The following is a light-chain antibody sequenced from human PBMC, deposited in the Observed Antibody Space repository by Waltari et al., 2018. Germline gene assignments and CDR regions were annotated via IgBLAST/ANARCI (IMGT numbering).Light chain of an antibody. CDR1: QSVSGNY. Sequence: IALTQSPDTLSLSPGEEATLSCRASQSVSGNYLAWFQQKPGQAPRLLIYAASSRATDIPDRFSGRGSGTDFTLTINRLEPEAFAVYFCHQYGSSPPYTFGQGPKLAIK. J-gene: IGKJ2*01. V-gene: IGKV3-20*01. CDR3: HQYGSSPPYT. CDR2: AAS.